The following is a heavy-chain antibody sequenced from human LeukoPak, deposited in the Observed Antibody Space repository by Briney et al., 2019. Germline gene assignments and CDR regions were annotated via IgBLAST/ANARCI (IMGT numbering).Heavy chain of an antibody. CDR1: GYTFTSYY. J-gene: IGHJ4*02. CDR2: INPSGGST. V-gene: IGHV1-46*01. CDR3: ARAAVTGKLSGSFLFDY. Sequence: ASVKVSCKASGYTFTSYYMHWVRQAPGQGLEWMGIINPSGGSTSYAQKFQGRVTMTRDTSTSTVYMELSSLRSEDTAVYYCARAAVTGKLSGSFLFDYWGQGILVTVSS. D-gene: IGHD1-26*01.